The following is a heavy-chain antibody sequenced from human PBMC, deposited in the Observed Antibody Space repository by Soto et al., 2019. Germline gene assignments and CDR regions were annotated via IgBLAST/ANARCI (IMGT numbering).Heavy chain of an antibody. J-gene: IGHJ6*02. V-gene: IGHV1-69*13. Sequence: SVKGSCKASGVTFSSYAISWVRQAPGQGLEWMGGIIPIFGTANYAQKFQGRVTITADGSTSTAYMELSSLRSEDTAVYYCARSRRGDYYYGMDVWGQGTTVTVSS. CDR1: GVTFSSYA. CDR3: ARSRRGDYYYGMDV. CDR2: IIPIFGTA.